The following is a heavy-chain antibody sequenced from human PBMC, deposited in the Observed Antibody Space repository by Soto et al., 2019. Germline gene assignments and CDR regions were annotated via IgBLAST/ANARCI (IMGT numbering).Heavy chain of an antibody. CDR2: LYYSDNT. J-gene: IGHJ4*02. Sequence: PSETLSLTCTVSGGSISPFYWSWVRQPPGKGLEWIGYLYYSDNTNYNPSLKSRVTISVDASKNQVSLRLTSVTAADTAVYYCARVGGVAARTFDYWGQGTVVTVS. CDR1: GGSISPFY. D-gene: IGHD3-16*01. V-gene: IGHV4-59*01. CDR3: ARVGGVAARTFDY.